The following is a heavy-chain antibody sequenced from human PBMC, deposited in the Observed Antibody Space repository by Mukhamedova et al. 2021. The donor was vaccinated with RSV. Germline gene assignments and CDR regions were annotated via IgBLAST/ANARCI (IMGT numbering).Heavy chain of an antibody. V-gene: IGHV3-7*05. Sequence: GKGLEWVANIKQDGSEKYYVDSVKGRFTISRDNAKNSLYLQMNSLRAEDTAVYYRARERPGGSGWDYFDNWGQGTL. J-gene: IGHJ4*02. CDR2: IKQDGSEK. D-gene: IGHD6-19*01. CDR3: ARERPGGSGWDYFDN.